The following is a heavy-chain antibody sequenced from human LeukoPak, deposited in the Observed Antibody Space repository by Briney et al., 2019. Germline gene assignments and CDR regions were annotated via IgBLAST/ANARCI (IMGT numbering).Heavy chain of an antibody. CDR1: GGSFRGYY. CDR2: INHSGST. CDR3: ARPLTWFWSGYQYYMDV. J-gene: IGHJ6*03. V-gene: IGHV4-34*01. Sequence: SETLSLTRPVYGGSFRGYYWSWIRQPPRKGVEGIGEINHSGSTNYNPSLKSRVTIPVDTSKHQFSLKLSSVTAADTAVYYCARPLTWFWSGYQYYMDVWGKGTTVTVSS. D-gene: IGHD3-3*01.